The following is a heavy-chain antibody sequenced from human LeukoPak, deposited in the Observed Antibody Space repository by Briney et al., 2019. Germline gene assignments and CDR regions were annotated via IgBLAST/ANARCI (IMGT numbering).Heavy chain of an antibody. CDR3: ASPGDNYAILGLDY. J-gene: IGHJ4*02. D-gene: IGHD3-9*01. CDR1: GFTFNNYG. Sequence: PGGSLRLSCVASGFTFNNYGIHWVRQAPGKGLEWVAFIRFDGSHKYYVDSVKGRFTISRDNSKNTLSLQMNSLRVEDTAMYHCASPGDNYAILGLDYWGQGTLVTVSS. CDR2: IRFDGSHK. V-gene: IGHV3-30*02.